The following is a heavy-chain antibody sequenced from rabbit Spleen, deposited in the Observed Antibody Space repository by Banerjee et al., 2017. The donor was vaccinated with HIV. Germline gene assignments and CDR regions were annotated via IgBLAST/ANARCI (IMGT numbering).Heavy chain of an antibody. V-gene: IGHV1S40*01. CDR2: IDVNSRST. D-gene: IGHD2-1*01. J-gene: IGHJ6*01. CDR3: AKDYRDGDNGDYDL. Sequence: QSLEESGGDLVKPGTSLTLTCTASGLDLSTRYWICWVRQAPGRGLEWIACIDVNSRSTHYASWAKGRFTISKTSSTTVTLQMTSLTAADTATYFCAKDYRDGDNGDYDLWGPGTLVTVS. CDR1: GLDLSTRYW.